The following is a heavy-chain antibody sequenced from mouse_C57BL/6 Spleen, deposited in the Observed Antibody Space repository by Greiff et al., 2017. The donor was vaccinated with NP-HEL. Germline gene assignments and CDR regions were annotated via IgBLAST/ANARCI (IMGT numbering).Heavy chain of an antibody. J-gene: IGHJ2*01. Sequence: QVQLQQPGAELVKPGASVKLSCKASGYTFTSYWMQWVKQRPGQGLEWIGEIDPSDSYTNYNQKFKGKATLTVDTSSSTAYMQLSSLTSEDSAVYYCANYGSYFDYWGQGTTLTVSS. CDR3: ANYGSYFDY. V-gene: IGHV1-50*01. CDR2: IDPSDSYT. CDR1: GYTFTSYW. D-gene: IGHD1-1*01.